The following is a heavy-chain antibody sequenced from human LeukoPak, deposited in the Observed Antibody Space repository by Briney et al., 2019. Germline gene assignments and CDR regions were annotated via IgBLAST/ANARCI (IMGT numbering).Heavy chain of an antibody. J-gene: IGHJ4*02. CDR2: IKQDGSEK. D-gene: IGHD1-7*01. V-gene: IGHV3-7*01. Sequence: GGSLRLSCAASGFTFSSYWMSWVRQAPGKGLEWVANIKQDGSEKYYVDSVKGRFTISRDNSKNTLYLQMNSPRAEDTAVYYCAKDGDRKELNYWGQGTLVTVSS. CDR3: AKDGDRKELNY. CDR1: GFTFSSYW.